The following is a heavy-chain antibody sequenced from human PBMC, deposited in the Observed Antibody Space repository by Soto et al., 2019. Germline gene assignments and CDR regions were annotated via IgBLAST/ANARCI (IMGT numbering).Heavy chain of an antibody. D-gene: IGHD3-22*01. CDR2: IIPIFGTA. CDR1: GGTFSSYA. J-gene: IGHJ5*02. Sequence: ASVKVSCKASGGTFSSYAISWVRQAPGQGLEWMGGIIPIFGTANYAQKFQGRVTITADESTSTAYMELSSLRSEDTAVYYCAREIITMIASPTPRGWFDPWGQGTLVTVSS. CDR3: AREIITMIASPTPRGWFDP. V-gene: IGHV1-69*13.